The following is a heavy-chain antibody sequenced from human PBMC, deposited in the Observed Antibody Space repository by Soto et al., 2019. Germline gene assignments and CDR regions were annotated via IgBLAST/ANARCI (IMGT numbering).Heavy chain of an antibody. CDR3: AGEGVVVAATAIFDI. D-gene: IGHD2-15*01. Sequence: GASVKVSCKASGYTFTSYDINWVRQATGQGLEWMGWMNPNSGKKGYAQKFQGRVTMTRNTSISTAYMELSSLSSEDTAVYYCAGEGVVVAATAIFDIWGQGTMVTVSS. CDR2: MNPNSGKK. CDR1: GYTFTSYD. J-gene: IGHJ3*02. V-gene: IGHV1-8*01.